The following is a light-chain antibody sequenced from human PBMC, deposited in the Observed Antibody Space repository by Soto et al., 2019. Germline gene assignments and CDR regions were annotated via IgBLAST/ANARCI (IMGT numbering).Light chain of an antibody. V-gene: IGKV3-15*01. CDR3: QQYGSSPAIT. CDR1: QSVNFN. J-gene: IGKJ5*01. Sequence: EIVITQSTATRSVSPGERVTISCRASQSVNFNLAWYQQKPGQAPRLLIYGASTRANGIPARFSGSRSGADLTLTISRLEPEAFAAYDGQQYGSSPAITFRQGTGLEIK. CDR2: GAS.